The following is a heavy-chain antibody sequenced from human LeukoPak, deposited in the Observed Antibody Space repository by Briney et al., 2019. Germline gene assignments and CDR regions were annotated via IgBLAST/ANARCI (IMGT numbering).Heavy chain of an antibody. CDR1: GFTFSSYG. CDR2: IWYDGSNK. Sequence: GGSLRLSCAASGFTFSSYGMHWVRQAPGKGLEWVAVIWYDGSNKYYADSVKGRFTISRDNSKNTLYLQMNSLRAEDTAVYYCARGYSSSWYDRSSLIFDYWGQGTLVTVSS. V-gene: IGHV3-33*01. J-gene: IGHJ4*02. CDR3: ARGYSSSWYDRSSLIFDY. D-gene: IGHD6-13*01.